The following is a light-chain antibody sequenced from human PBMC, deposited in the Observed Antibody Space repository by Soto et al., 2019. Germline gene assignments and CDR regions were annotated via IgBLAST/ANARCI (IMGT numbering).Light chain of an antibody. V-gene: IGLV1-51*01. CDR2: DNN. J-gene: IGLJ2*01. CDR1: SSNIGNNY. Sequence: QSVLTQPPSVSAAPGQKVTISCSGSSSNIGNNYVSWYQQLPGTAPKLLIYDNNKRPSGIPDRFSGSKSGTSATLGITGLQTGYEADYYCGTWYSSLSGVLGGGTKLTVL. CDR3: GTWYSSLSGV.